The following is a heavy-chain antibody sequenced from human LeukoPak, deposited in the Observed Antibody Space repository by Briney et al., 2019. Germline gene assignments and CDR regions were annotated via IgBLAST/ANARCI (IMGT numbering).Heavy chain of an antibody. V-gene: IGHV3-30*01. J-gene: IGHJ4*02. CDR2: ISYDGSNK. Sequence: GSLRLSCAASGFTFSSYAMHRVRQAPGKGLEWVAVISYDGSNKYYADSVKGRFTISRDNSKNTLYLKMNSLRAEDTAVYYCARDRDYYDSSGYYYAGYYFDYWGQGTLVTVSS. CDR1: GFTFSSYA. CDR3: ARDRDYYDSSGYYYAGYYFDY. D-gene: IGHD3-22*01.